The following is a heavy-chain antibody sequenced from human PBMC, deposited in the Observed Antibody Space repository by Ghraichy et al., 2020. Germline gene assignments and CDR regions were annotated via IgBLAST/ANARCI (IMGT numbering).Heavy chain of an antibody. V-gene: IGHV3-48*02. CDR2: ISSSSSTI. CDR1: GFSFNSYS. D-gene: IGHD4-17*01. Sequence: GGSLRLSCAASGFSFNSYSMNWVRQAPGKGLEWVSYISSSSSTIFYADSVKGRFTISRDNAKKSLFLQMNSLRDEDTALYYCARAVDFGDQNGNGMDVWGQGTTVTVSS. CDR3: ARAVDFGDQNGNGMDV. J-gene: IGHJ6*02.